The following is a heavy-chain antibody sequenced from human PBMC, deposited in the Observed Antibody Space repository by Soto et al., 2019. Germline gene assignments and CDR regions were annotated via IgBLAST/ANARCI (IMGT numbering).Heavy chain of an antibody. D-gene: IGHD3-16*01. CDR3: ARGGALRPNGHVPLDF. Sequence: ASETLSLTCTVSGDSITRGMYSWSWIRQAPGKGLEWIGNIHVTGYTAFSPSLRRRVTMSVATSRNQFSLNLNSVTAADTAVYFCARGGALRPNGHVPLDFWGQGTLVTVSS. CDR1: GDSITRGMYS. V-gene: IGHV4-30-2*01. CDR2: IHVTGYT. J-gene: IGHJ4*02.